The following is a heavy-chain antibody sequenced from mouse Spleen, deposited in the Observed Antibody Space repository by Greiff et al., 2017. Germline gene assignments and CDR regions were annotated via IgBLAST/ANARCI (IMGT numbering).Heavy chain of an antibody. CDR1: GYTFTSYW. V-gene: IGHV1-53*01. CDR3: ARERWGLRRVFAY. D-gene: IGHD2-4*01. J-gene: IGHJ3*01. Sequence: VQLQQPGTELVKPGASVKLSCKASGYTFTSYWMHWVKQRPGQGLEWIGNINPSNGGTNYNEKFKSKATLTVDKSSSTAYMQLSSLTSEDSAVYYCARERWGLRRVFAYWGQGTLVTVSA. CDR2: INPSNGGT.